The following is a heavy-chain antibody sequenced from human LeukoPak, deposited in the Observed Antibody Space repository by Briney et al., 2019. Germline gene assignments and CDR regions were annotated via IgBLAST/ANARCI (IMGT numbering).Heavy chain of an antibody. Sequence: SQTLSLTCTVSGGSISSGVHYWSWIRQHPGKGLEWIGYIYYSGSTYYNPSLKSRVTISVDTSKNQFSLKLSTVTAADTAVYYCARAGYYYDSSGYLDYWGQGTLVTVSS. D-gene: IGHD3-22*01. CDR3: ARAGYYYDSSGYLDY. J-gene: IGHJ4*02. CDR1: GGSISSGVHY. V-gene: IGHV4-31*03. CDR2: IYYSGST.